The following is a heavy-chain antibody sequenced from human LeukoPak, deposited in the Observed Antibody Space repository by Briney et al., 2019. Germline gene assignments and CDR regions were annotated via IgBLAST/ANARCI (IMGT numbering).Heavy chain of an antibody. D-gene: IGHD5-12*01. J-gene: IGHJ4*02. CDR1: GYTFTDYY. V-gene: IGHV1-69*04. Sequence: ATVKISCKASGYTFTDYYMHWVQQAPGQGLEWMGRIIPILGIANYAQKFQGRVTITADKSTSTAYMELSSLRSEDTAVYYCARDKRDGYDPPDYWGQGTLVTVSS. CDR2: IIPILGIA. CDR3: ARDKRDGYDPPDY.